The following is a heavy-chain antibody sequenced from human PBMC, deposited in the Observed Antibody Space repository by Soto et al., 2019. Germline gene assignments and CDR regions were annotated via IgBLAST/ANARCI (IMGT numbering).Heavy chain of an antibody. D-gene: IGHD6-19*01. J-gene: IGHJ4*02. V-gene: IGHV1-69*14. Sequence: QVQLVQSGADVKKPGSSVKVSCEVSGGTFSNYAFTWVRQGPGQGLEWMGGIIPFFGTANYARQFRGRVAISADKSTTTTYMELSNLTSEDTAVYYCARVAETGYTSGWYYFDYWGQGSLVTVSS. CDR1: GGTFSNYA. CDR3: ARVAETGYTSGWYYFDY. CDR2: IIPFFGTA.